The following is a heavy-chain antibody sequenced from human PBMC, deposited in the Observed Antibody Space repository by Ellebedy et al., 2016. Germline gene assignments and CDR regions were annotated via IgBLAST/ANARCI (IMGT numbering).Heavy chain of an antibody. CDR2: IYYSGST. D-gene: IGHD2-15*01. CDR3: ARKPVGWYFDL. J-gene: IGHJ2*01. Sequence: SETLSLTCTVSGGSISSSSYYWGWIRQPPGKGLEWIGSIYYSGSTYYNPSLKSRVTISVDTSKNQFSLKLSSVTAADTAVYYCARKPVGWYFDLWGRGTLVTVSS. CDR1: GGSISSSSYY. V-gene: IGHV4-39*01.